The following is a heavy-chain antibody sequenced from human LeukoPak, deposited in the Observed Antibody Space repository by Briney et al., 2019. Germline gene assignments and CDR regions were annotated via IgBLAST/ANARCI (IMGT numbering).Heavy chain of an antibody. Sequence: GGSLRLSCAASGFMFSSNWMSWVRQAPGKGLVWVSRINSDGTNTNYADSVKGRFIISRDNTKNTLYLQVNSLRAEDTAVYYCLTLTTGYWGQGTLVTVSS. J-gene: IGHJ4*02. D-gene: IGHD4-17*01. CDR3: LTLTTGY. V-gene: IGHV3-74*01. CDR2: INSDGTNT. CDR1: GFMFSSNW.